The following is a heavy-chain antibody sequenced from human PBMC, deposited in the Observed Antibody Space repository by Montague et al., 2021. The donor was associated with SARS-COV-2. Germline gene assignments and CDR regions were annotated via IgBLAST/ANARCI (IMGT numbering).Heavy chain of an antibody. J-gene: IGHJ6*02. CDR2: IYYSGST. Sequence: SETLSLTCTVSGGPISSYYWSWIRQPPGKGLEWIGYIYYSGSTNYNPSLKSRVTISVDTSKNQFSLKLSSVTAADTAVYYCARGVSYYDFWSGYDYGMDVWGQGTTVTVSS. CDR1: GGPISSYY. D-gene: IGHD3-3*01. V-gene: IGHV4-59*01. CDR3: ARGVSYYDFWSGYDYGMDV.